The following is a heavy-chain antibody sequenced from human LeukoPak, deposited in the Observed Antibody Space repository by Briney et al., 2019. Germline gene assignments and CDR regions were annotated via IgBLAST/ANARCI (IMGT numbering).Heavy chain of an antibody. J-gene: IGHJ4*02. CDR3: ASRSVHIVVVTASGYFDY. V-gene: IGHV4-34*01. CDR2: INHSGST. D-gene: IGHD2-21*02. Sequence: SETLSLTCALYGGSFSGYYWSWIRQPPGKGLEWIGEINHSGSTNYDPSPKSRVTISVDTSKNQFSLKLSSVTAADTAVYYCASRSVHIVVVTASGYFDYWGQGTLVTVSS. CDR1: GGSFSGYY.